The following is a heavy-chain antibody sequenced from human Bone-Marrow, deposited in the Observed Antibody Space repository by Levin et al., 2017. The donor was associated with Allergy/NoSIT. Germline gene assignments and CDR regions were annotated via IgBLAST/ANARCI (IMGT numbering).Heavy chain of an antibody. CDR3: ARGAHDYGDNDAFDI. D-gene: IGHD4-17*01. CDR1: GGSISSGDYY. Sequence: PSETLSLTCTVSGGSISSGDYYWSWIRQPPGKGLEWIGYIYYSGSTYYNPSLKSRVTISVDTSKNQFSLKLSSVTAADTAVYYCARGAHDYGDNDAFDIWGQGTMVTVSS. CDR2: IYYSGST. J-gene: IGHJ3*02. V-gene: IGHV4-30-4*01.